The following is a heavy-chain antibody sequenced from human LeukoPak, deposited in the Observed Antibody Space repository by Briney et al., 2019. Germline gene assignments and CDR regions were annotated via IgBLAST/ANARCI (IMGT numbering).Heavy chain of an antibody. Sequence: GGSLRLSCAASGFTFSSYWMHWVRQAPGKGLVWVSRINTDGSRTDYADSVKGRFTISRDNAKNSVYLQMNTLRAEDTAVYYCAKDRNYVGTLDYWGQGTLVTVSS. V-gene: IGHV3-74*01. CDR2: INTDGSRT. CDR3: AKDRNYVGTLDY. J-gene: IGHJ4*02. CDR1: GFTFSSYW. D-gene: IGHD3-10*02.